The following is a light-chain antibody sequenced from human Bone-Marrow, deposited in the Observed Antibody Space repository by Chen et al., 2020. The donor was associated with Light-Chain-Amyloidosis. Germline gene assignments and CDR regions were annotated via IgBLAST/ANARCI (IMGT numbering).Light chain of an antibody. CDR2: DDS. CDR3: QVWDRSSDRPV. J-gene: IGLJ3*02. Sequence: SYVLTKPSSASVATGQTATIACGGNNIGTTSVHWYQQTPAQAPLLVVYDDSDRPSGIPERLSGSNSGNTATLTISRVEAGDEADYYCQVWDRSSDRPVFGGGTKLTVL. V-gene: IGLV3-21*02. CDR1: NIGTTS.